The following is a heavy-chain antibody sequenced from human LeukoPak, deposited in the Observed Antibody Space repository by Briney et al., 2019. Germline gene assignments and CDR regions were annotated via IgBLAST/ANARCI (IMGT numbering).Heavy chain of an antibody. Sequence: SETLSLTCAVSGGSISSGTYYWSWIRQPPGKGLEWIGYIYHSGSTYYNPSLKSRVTISVDRSKNQFSLKLSSVTAADTAVYYCARLHYGDPTSWFDPWGQGTLVTVSS. CDR3: ARLHYGDPTSWFDP. CDR1: GGSISSGTYY. D-gene: IGHD2-21*02. CDR2: IYHSGST. J-gene: IGHJ5*02. V-gene: IGHV4-30-2*01.